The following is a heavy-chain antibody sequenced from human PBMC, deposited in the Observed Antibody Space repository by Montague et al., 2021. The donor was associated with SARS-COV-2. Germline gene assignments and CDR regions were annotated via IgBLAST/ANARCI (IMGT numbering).Heavy chain of an antibody. CDR1: GGSFSAYY. D-gene: IGHD6-13*01. CDR2: INHSGST. V-gene: IGHV4-34*01. J-gene: IGHJ5*02. CDR3: ARTDYISSWFGAKKWFDP. Sequence: SETLSLTCAVYGGSFSAYYWSWIRQPPGKGLEWIGEINHSGSTNYNPSLKSRVTISVDTSKNQFSLKLSSVTAADTVVYYCARTDYISSWFGAKKWFDPWGQGTLVTVSS.